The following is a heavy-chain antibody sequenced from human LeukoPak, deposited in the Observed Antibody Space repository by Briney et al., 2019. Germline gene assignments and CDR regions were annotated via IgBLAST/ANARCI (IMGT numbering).Heavy chain of an antibody. CDR3: ARGYYYDNSGYFSVTPRHDAFDI. J-gene: IGHJ3*02. CDR2: ISSSSSYI. CDR1: GFTFSRYS. V-gene: IGHV3-21*01. D-gene: IGHD3-22*01. Sequence: GGSLRLSCAASGFTFSRYSMNWVRQAPGKGLEWVSSISSSSSYIYDADSVKGRFTISRDNAKNSLYLQMNSLRAEDTAVYYCARGYYYDNSGYFSVTPRHDAFDIWGQGTMVTVSS.